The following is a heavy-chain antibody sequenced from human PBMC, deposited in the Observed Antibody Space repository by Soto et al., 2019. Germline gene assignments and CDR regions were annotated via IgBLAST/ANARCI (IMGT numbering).Heavy chain of an antibody. Sequence: QVQLVQSGAEVKKPGASVKVSCKASGYTFTSYDISWVRQATGQGLEWMGWMNPTSGDTGYAQKFQGRLNMPRNTSIPTGYMELSSLRSEATAIYYCATGFIPGTLVYWRQGTLATVSS. J-gene: IGHJ4*02. CDR3: ATGFIPGTLVY. CDR1: GYTFTSYD. V-gene: IGHV1-8*01. CDR2: MNPTSGDT. D-gene: IGHD2-21*01.